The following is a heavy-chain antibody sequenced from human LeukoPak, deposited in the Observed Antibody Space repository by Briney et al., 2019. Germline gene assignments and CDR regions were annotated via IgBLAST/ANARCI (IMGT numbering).Heavy chain of an antibody. CDR1: GFTFSGYE. CDR3: ARVGYSSSFSYYYSMDV. CDR2: ISSGASTI. Sequence: GGSLRLSCAASGFTFSGYEMNWVRQAPGKGLEWVSYISSGASTIYYADSVKGQFTISRDNAKSSLYLQMNSLRAEDTAVYYCARVGYSSSFSYYYSMDVWGQGTTVTVSS. J-gene: IGHJ6*02. V-gene: IGHV3-48*03. D-gene: IGHD6-13*01.